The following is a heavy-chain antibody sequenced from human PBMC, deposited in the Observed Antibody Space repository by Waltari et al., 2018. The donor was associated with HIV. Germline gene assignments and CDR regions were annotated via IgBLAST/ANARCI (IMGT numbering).Heavy chain of an antibody. CDR3: ANTTSNVNTPMVSYFDY. CDR2: ISNAGTKT. D-gene: IGHD5-18*01. J-gene: IGHJ4*01. V-gene: IGHV3-30*18. Sequence: QVELVEAGGGVVQPGRSLRLARAAYGFTYSSYGMHWGRQASGKWLDVVAVISNAGTKTSYAVSVECRFACSSHNSRLQLYLTMNSLSAYGPAIYFCANTTSNVNTPMVSYFDYWGPGTLVTVSS. CDR1: GFTYSSYG.